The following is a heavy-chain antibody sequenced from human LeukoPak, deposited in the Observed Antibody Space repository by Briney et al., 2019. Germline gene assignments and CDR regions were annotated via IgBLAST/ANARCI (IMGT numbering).Heavy chain of an antibody. CDR3: ARGALKARPFDY. CDR1: GFTFSSYA. V-gene: IGHV3-30-3*01. Sequence: GGSLRLSCAASGFTFSSYAMHWVRQAPGKGLEWVAVISYDGSNKYYADSVKGRITISRDNSKNTLYLQMNSLRAEDTAVYYCARGALKARPFDYWGQGTLVTVSS. D-gene: IGHD1-1*01. CDR2: ISYDGSNK. J-gene: IGHJ4*02.